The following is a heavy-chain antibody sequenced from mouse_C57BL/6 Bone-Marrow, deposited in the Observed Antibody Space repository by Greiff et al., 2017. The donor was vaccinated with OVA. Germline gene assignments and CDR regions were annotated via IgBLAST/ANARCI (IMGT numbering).Heavy chain of an antibody. CDR2: IDPETGGT. CDR3: TRPGSAMDY. Sequence: VKLVESGAELVRPGASVTLSCKASCYTFTDYEMHWVKQTPAHGLEWIGAIDPETGGTAYNQKFKGKAILTADKSSSTAYMELRSLTSEDSAVYYCTRPGSAMDYWGQGTSVTVSS. J-gene: IGHJ4*01. CDR1: CYTFTDYE. V-gene: IGHV1-15*01.